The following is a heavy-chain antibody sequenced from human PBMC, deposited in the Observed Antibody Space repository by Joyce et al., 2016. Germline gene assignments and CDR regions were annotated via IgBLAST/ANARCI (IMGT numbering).Heavy chain of an antibody. CDR3: ARSSYTNGIFDY. J-gene: IGHJ4*02. Sequence: EVQLVESGGGLVKPGGSLRLSCAASGFTFSSYSMSWVRQAPGKGLELVSSLSSSSSYIKYTDSVKGRFTISRDNAKNSLYLQMNSLRVEDTAVYYCARSSYTNGIFDYLGQGTLVTVSS. CDR2: LSSSSSYI. D-gene: IGHD2-8*01. CDR1: GFTFSSYS. V-gene: IGHV3-21*01.